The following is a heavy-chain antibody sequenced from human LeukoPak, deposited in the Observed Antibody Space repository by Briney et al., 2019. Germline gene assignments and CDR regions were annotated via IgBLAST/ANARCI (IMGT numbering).Heavy chain of an antibody. V-gene: IGHV3-23*01. D-gene: IGHD3-22*01. CDR3: ARQDRYRYYYDSSGHISH. CDR1: GFTFSSYA. J-gene: IGHJ1*01. CDR2: IRGSGGST. Sequence: GGSLRLSCAASGFTFSSYAMSWVRQAPGKGLEWVSAIRGSGGSTYYADSVKGRFTISRDNSKNTLYLQMNSLRAEDTAVYYCARQDRYRYYYDSSGHISHWGQGTLVTVSS.